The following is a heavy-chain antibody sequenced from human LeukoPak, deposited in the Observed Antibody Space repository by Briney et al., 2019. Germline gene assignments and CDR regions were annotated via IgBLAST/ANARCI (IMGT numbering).Heavy chain of an antibody. J-gene: IGHJ6*02. D-gene: IGHD3-3*01. V-gene: IGHV3-9*01. CDR2: ISWNSGSI. CDR1: GFTFDDYA. CDR3: AKDKGLWSGYSYYYYYGMDV. Sequence: PGGSLRLSCAASGFTFDDYAMHWVRQAPGKGLEWVSGISWNSGSIGYADSVKGRFTISRDNAKNSLYLQMNSLRAEDTALYYCAKDKGLWSGYSYYYYYGMDVWGQGTTVTVSS.